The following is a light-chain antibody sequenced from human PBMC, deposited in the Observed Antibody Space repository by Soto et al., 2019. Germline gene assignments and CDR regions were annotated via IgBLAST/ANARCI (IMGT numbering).Light chain of an antibody. J-gene: IGLJ1*01. CDR1: SSDVGAFNY. CDR3: SSYTTRKTEA. CDR2: DVT. V-gene: IGLV2-14*03. Sequence: QSVLTQPASVSGSPGQSITISCIGTSSDVGAFNYVSWYQHHPGKAPKLIIYDVTDRPSGVSNRFSASKSGNTASLTISGLQAEDEDDYYCSSYTTRKTEAVGTGTKLTVL.